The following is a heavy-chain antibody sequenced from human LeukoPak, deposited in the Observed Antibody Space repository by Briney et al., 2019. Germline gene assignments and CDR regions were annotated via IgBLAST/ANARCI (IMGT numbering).Heavy chain of an antibody. Sequence: ASVKVSCTASGYTFTSYAMHWVRQAPGQRLEWMGWINAGNGNTKYSQKFQGRVTITRDTSASTAYMELSSLRSEDTAVYYCARDPPSGYDRYFDYWGQGTLVTVSS. CDR1: GYTFTSYA. V-gene: IGHV1-3*01. CDR3: ARDPPSGYDRYFDY. D-gene: IGHD5-12*01. J-gene: IGHJ4*02. CDR2: INAGNGNT.